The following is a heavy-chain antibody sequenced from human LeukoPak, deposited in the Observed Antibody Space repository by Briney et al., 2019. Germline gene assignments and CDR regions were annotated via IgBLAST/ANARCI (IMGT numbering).Heavy chain of an antibody. CDR1: GFTFSSYA. J-gene: IGHJ1*01. CDR2: ISGSGGST. V-gene: IGHV3-23*01. D-gene: IGHD2-21*01. Sequence: QPGGSLRLSCAASGFTFSSYAMNWVRQAPGKGLEWVSVISGSGGSTYYADSVKGRFTISRDNSKNTLYLQINSLRAEDTAIYYCAIIGTPGETEYYRLWGQGTRVTVSS. CDR3: AIIGTPGETEYYRL.